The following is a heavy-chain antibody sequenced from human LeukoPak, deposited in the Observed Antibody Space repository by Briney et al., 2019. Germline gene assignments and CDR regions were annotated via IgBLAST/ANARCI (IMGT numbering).Heavy chain of an antibody. Sequence: GGSLRLSCAASGFTFDDYAMHWVRQAPGKGLEWVSGISWNSGSIGYADSVKGRFTISRDNAKNSLYLQMNSLRAEDTALYYCAKGGGAVAGDWFDPWGQGTLVTVSS. J-gene: IGHJ5*02. CDR1: GFTFDDYA. D-gene: IGHD6-19*01. CDR2: ISWNSGSI. V-gene: IGHV3-9*01. CDR3: AKGGGAVAGDWFDP.